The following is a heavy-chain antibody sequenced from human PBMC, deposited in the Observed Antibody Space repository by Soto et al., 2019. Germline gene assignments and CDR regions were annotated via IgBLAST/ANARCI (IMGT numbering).Heavy chain of an antibody. D-gene: IGHD3-16*01. CDR2: TIPIFASA. Sequence: QVQLVQSGAEVKKPGSSERVSCKASGGTFSSFVVIWVRQAPGQGLEWMGETIPIFASANYAQNFQGRVAINSDDFTNTVYMELSNLRSDDAAVYYCAAGEKSGYYGFDVWGQGTTVIVSS. CDR3: AAGEKSGYYGFDV. J-gene: IGHJ6*02. V-gene: IGHV1-69*01. CDR1: GGTFSSFV.